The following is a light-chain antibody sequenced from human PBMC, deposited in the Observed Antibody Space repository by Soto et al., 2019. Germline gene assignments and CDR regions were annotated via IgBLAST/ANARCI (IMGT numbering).Light chain of an antibody. CDR2: GAS. CDR1: QSVSSN. V-gene: IGKV3-15*01. J-gene: IGKJ2*01. CDR3: QHYNNWSPYT. Sequence: EIMMTQSPATLSVSPGERATLSCRASQSVSSNLAWYQQKPGQAPRLLIYGASTRATGIPARFSGSGSGTQFALTISSVQSEDFAVYYCQHYNNWSPYTFGQGTKLEIK.